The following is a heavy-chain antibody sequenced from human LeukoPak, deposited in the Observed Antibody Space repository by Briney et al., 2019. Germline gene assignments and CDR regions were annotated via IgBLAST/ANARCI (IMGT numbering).Heavy chain of an antibody. CDR1: GFTFSRYA. D-gene: IGHD6-13*01. CDR3: AKDPSYSSSWYFDY. V-gene: IGHV3-23*01. Sequence: GGSLRLSCAASGFTFSRYAMSWVRQAPGKGLEWVSTISDSGGSTYYADSVKGRFTISRDNSKNTLYLQMNSLRAEDTAVYYCAKDPSYSSSWYFDYWGQGTLVTVSS. CDR2: ISDSGGST. J-gene: IGHJ4*02.